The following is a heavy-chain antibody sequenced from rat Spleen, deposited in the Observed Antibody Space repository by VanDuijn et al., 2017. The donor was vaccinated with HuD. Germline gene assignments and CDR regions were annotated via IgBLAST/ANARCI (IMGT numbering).Heavy chain of an antibody. CDR1: GFTFSTFP. CDR2: IGYEGSRT. Sequence: EVQLVESGGGLVQPGRSLKLSCTASGFTFSTFPMVWVRQAPKKGLEWVASIGYEGSRTFYGDSVKGRFTISRDNAKSTLYLQMNSLRSEDTATYYCARRHYGYTDYFDYWGQGVMVTVSS. D-gene: IGHD1-9*01. J-gene: IGHJ2*01. V-gene: IGHV5-22*01. CDR3: ARRHYGYTDYFDY.